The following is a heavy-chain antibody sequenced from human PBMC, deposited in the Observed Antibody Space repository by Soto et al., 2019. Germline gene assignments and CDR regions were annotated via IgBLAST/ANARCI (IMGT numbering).Heavy chain of an antibody. V-gene: IGHV1-69*13. J-gene: IGHJ4*02. CDR1: GGTFSSYA. CDR3: ARDTRLSTPHGYFDY. CDR2: IIPIFGTA. Sequence: SVKVSCKAPGGTFSSYAISWVRQAPGQGLEWMGGIIPIFGTANYAQKFQGRVTITADESTSTAYMELSSLRSEDTAVYYCARDTRLSTPHGYFDYWGLATLVTVSS. D-gene: IGHD2-15*01.